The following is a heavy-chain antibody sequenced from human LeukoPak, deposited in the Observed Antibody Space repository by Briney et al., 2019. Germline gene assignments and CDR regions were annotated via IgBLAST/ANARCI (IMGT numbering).Heavy chain of an antibody. CDR3: ARVNPVGTMIAVGVTGGGVFDY. V-gene: IGHV4-59*01. D-gene: IGHD3-22*01. CDR2: IYYSGST. J-gene: IGHJ4*02. Sequence: SSETLSLTCAVYGGSFGGYYWSWIRQPPGKGLEWIGYIYYSGSTNYNPSLKSRVTISVDTSKNQFSLKLSSVTAADTAVYYCARVNPVGTMIAVGVTGGGVFDYWGQGTLVTVSS. CDR1: GGSFGGYY.